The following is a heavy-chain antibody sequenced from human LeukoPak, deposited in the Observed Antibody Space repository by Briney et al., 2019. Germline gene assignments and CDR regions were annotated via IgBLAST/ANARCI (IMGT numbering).Heavy chain of an antibody. CDR1: GGSFSGYY. Sequence: SETLSLXCGVYGGSFSGYYWSWIRQPPGKVLEWIGEINPRGSTNYNPSLKSRVTLSADTSKNQFSLTLNSVTAADTAVYYCARRRLGYYFDYWGQGTLVTVSS. J-gene: IGHJ4*02. CDR2: INPRGST. CDR3: ARRRLGYYFDY. D-gene: IGHD5-24*01. V-gene: IGHV4-34*01.